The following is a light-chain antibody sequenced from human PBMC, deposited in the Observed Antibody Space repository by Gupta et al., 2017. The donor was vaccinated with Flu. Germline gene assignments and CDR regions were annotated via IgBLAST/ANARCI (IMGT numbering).Light chain of an antibody. J-gene: IGLJ2*01. Sequence: SSATSASNPANWFQQSPGTAPHRVIYSNNRRPSVIPDRFSGSKSGTSASLAMSGLQSEEEADYFCAARDDIPDGPVFGGGTKLTVL. V-gene: IGLV1-44*01. CDR1: SATSASNP. CDR2: SNN. CDR3: AARDDIPDGPV.